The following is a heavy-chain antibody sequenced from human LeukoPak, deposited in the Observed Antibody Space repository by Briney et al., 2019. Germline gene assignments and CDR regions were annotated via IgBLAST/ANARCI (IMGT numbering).Heavy chain of an antibody. Sequence: SETLSLTCTVSGGSISSYYWSWIRQPPGKGLEWIGYIYYSGSTNYNPSLRSRVTISVDTSKNQFSLKLSSVTAADTAVYYCVRASGYSSSWPPDYWGQGTLVTVSS. J-gene: IGHJ4*02. CDR2: IYYSGST. CDR3: VRASGYSSSWPPDY. CDR1: GGSISSYY. V-gene: IGHV4-59*01. D-gene: IGHD6-13*01.